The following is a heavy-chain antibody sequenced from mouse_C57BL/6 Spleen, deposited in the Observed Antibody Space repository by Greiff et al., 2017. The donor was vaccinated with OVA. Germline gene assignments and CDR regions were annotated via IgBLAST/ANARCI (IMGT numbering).Heavy chain of an antibody. CDR2: IYPGSGST. D-gene: IGHD1-1*01. J-gene: IGHJ1*03. CDR1: GYTFTSYW. CDR3: ARGGAITTVVGYFDV. V-gene: IGHV1-55*01. Sequence: VQLQQPGAELVKPGASVKMSCKASGYTFTSYWITWVKPRPGQGLEWIGDIYPGSGSTNYNEKFKSKATLTVDTSSSTAYMQLSSLTSEDSAVYYCARGGAITTVVGYFDVWGTGTTVTVSS.